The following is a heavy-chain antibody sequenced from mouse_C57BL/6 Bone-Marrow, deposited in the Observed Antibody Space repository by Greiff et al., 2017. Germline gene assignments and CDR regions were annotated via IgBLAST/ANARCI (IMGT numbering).Heavy chain of an antibody. CDR2: INPNNGGT. CDR3: ARGMVYYYGPDWYFGV. J-gene: IGHJ1*03. V-gene: IGHV1-18*01. Sequence: EVQLQQSGPELVKPGASVKIPCKASGYTFTDYNMDWVKQSHGKSLEWIGDINPNNGGTIYNQKFKGKATLTVDKSSSTAYMELRSLTSEDTAVXFCARGMVYYYGPDWYFGVWGTRATVTVSS. D-gene: IGHD1-1*01. CDR1: GYTFTDYN.